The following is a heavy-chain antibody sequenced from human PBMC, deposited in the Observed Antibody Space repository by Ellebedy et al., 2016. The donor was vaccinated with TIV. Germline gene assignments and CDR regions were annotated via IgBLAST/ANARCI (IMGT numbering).Heavy chain of an antibody. CDR1: GYTLSSYY. D-gene: IGHD3-22*01. CDR3: ASGYDSSGCLDY. CDR2: INPSGGST. Sequence: ASVKVSCKASGYTLSSYYMHWVRQAPGQGLEWMGIINPSGGSTSYAQKLQGRFTMTRNTSTSTVYMELSSLRSEDTAVYFCASGYDSSGCLDYWGQGTLVTVSS. J-gene: IGHJ4*02. V-gene: IGHV1-46*04.